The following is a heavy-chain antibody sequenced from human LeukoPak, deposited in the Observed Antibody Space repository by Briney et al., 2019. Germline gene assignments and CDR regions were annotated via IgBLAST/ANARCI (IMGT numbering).Heavy chain of an antibody. CDR3: TRVQAGRSGLMDV. D-gene: IGHD2-8*02. Sequence: QPGGSLRLSCAASGFTLSNYWMHWVRQAPGEGLVWVSRVDPDGTTKNYADSVTGRFTTPRDNAKNTLYLQMNSLRAEDTALYYCTRVQAGRSGLMDVWGRGTTVTVSS. J-gene: IGHJ6*02. CDR2: VDPDGTTK. V-gene: IGHV3-74*01. CDR1: GFTLSNYW.